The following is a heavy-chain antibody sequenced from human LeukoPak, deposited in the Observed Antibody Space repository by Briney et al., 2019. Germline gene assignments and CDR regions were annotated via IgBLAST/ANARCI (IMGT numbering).Heavy chain of an antibody. J-gene: IGHJ5*02. D-gene: IGHD1-7*01. CDR2: ISAYNGNT. CDR3: ARDGLTGTTGDWFDP. CDR1: GYTFTSYG. Sequence: GASVKVSCKASGYTFTSYGISWVRQAPGQGLEWMGWISAYNGNTNYAQKLQGRVIMTTDTSTSTAYMELRSLRSDDTAVYYCARDGLTGTTGDWFDPWGQGTLVTVSS. V-gene: IGHV1-18*01.